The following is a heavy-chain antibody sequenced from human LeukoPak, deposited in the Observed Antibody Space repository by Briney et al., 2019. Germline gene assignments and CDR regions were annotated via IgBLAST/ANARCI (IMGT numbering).Heavy chain of an antibody. CDR1: GGSISSYY. J-gene: IGHJ4*02. D-gene: IGHD6-6*01. V-gene: IGHV4-59*01. CDR2: IYYSGST. CDR3: ARDKYSSSCLDY. Sequence: PSETLSLTCTVSGGSISSYYWSWIRHRPGKGLEWIGYIYYSGSTNYNPSLKSRVTMSVDTSKNQFSLKLNSVTAADTAVYYCARDKYSSSCLDYWGQGTLVTVSS.